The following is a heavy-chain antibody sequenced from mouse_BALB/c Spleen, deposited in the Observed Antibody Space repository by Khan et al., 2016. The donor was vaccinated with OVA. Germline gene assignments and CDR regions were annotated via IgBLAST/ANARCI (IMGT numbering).Heavy chain of an antibody. J-gene: IGHJ4*01. CDR1: GYTFTTAG. CDR2: INTHSGVP. D-gene: IGHD2-12*01. Sequence: QIQLVQSGPELKKPGETVRISCKASGYTFTTAGMQWVQKMPGKGLKWIGWINTHSGVPKYAEDFKGRFAFSLETSASTVYLQITNLKNEDTATNFWARGGAADYRNDGGTMDYWGQGTSVTVSS. V-gene: IGHV9-4*02. CDR3: ARGGAADYRNDGGTMDY.